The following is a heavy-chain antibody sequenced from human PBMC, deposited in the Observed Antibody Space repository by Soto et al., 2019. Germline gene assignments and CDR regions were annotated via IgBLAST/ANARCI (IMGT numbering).Heavy chain of an antibody. J-gene: IGHJ4*02. CDR1: GFTFNSYG. V-gene: IGHV3-33*06. CDR3: AKNGPYSSSWAYFDY. CDR2: MWSDGSKK. D-gene: IGHD6-6*01. Sequence: QVQLVESGGGVVQPGRSLRLSCAASGFTFNSYGMHWVRQAPGKGLEWVAIMWSDGSKKYYADSVKGRFTISRDNSXXTLYLQMNSLRVEDTAVYYCAKNGPYSSSWAYFDYWGQGTLVTVSS.